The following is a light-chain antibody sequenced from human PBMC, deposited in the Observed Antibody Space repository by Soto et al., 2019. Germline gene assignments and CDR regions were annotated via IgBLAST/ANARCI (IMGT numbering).Light chain of an antibody. CDR3: QQSYITPYT. CDR2: AAS. Sequence: DIQMTQSPSSLSASVGATVTITCRASQSISVHLNWYQQKPGKVPKLLIYAASNLQSGVPLRFSGSGSETDFALTISSLQPEDFATYYCQQSYITPYTFGQGPSWRSN. J-gene: IGKJ2*01. CDR1: QSISVH. V-gene: IGKV1-39*01.